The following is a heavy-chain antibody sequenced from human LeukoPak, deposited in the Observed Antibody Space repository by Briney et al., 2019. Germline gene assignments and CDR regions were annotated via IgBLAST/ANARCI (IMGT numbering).Heavy chain of an antibody. CDR2: IWYDGSNK. D-gene: IGHD3-22*01. J-gene: IGHJ3*02. CDR3: AKYDSSGYTPYDAFGI. Sequence: GGSLRLSCAASGFTFSSYGMHWVRQAPGKGLEWVAVIWYDGSNKYYADSVKGRFTISRDNSKNTLYLQMNSLRAEDTAVYYCAKYDSSGYTPYDAFGIWGQGTMVTVSS. V-gene: IGHV3-33*06. CDR1: GFTFSSYG.